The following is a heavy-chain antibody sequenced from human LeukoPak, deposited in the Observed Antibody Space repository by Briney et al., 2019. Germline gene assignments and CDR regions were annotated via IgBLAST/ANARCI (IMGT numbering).Heavy chain of an antibody. D-gene: IGHD3-3*01. J-gene: IGHJ4*02. Sequence: KPSETLSLTCTVSGGSISSSSYYWGWSRQPPGKGLEWIGSIYYSGSTYYNPSLKSRVTISVDTSKNQFSLKLSPVTAADTAVYYCVSRITIFGVVIADYFAYWGQGTLVTVSS. CDR2: IYYSGST. CDR1: GGSISSSSYY. V-gene: IGHV4-39*01. CDR3: VSRITIFGVVIADYFAY.